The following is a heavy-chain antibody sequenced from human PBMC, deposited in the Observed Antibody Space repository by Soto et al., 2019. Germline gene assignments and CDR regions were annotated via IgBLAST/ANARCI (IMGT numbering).Heavy chain of an antibody. CDR3: VHTRGSGGRSYPD. V-gene: IGHV2-5*02. CDR2: IYWDDDK. J-gene: IGHJ4*02. D-gene: IGHD2-15*01. CDR1: GFSLSTSGVC. Sequence: QITLKESGPTLVKPTQTLTLTCTFSGFSLSTSGVCVGWIRQPPGKALVWLALIYWDDDKGYSSSLESRLTTTKDTTKTQVVLTMPNMDPADTATYYCVHTRGSGGRSYPDWGQGTLVTVSS.